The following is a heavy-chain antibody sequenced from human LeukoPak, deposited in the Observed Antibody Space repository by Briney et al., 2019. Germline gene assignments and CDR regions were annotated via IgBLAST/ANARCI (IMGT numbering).Heavy chain of an antibody. V-gene: IGHV3-49*04. Sequence: GGSLRLSCAASGFTFSNYNMNWVRQAPGKGLEWVGFIRSKAYGGTTEYAASAKGRFTISRDDSKSIAYLQMNSLKTEDTAVYYCTRDGDYAIFDYWGQGTLVTVSS. CDR1: GFTFSNYN. D-gene: IGHD4-17*01. CDR3: TRDGDYAIFDY. J-gene: IGHJ4*02. CDR2: IRSKAYGGTT.